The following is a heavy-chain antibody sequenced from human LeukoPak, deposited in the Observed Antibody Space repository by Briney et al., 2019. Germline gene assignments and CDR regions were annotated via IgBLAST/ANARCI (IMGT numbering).Heavy chain of an antibody. J-gene: IGHJ3*02. CDR1: GYTFTSYG. CDR3: ARDAVVITRTVAFDI. D-gene: IGHD3-22*01. CDR2: ISAYNGNT. V-gene: IGHV1-18*01. Sequence: ASVKVSCKASGYTFTSYGISWVRQAPGQGLEWMGWISAYNGNTNYAQKLQGRVTMTTDTSTSTAYMELRSLRSDDTAVYYCARDAVVITRTVAFDIWGQGTMVTVSS.